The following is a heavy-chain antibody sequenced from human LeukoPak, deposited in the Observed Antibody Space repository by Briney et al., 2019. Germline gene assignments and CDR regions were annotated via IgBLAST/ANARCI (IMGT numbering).Heavy chain of an antibody. Sequence: ASVKVSCKASGYTFTGYYMHWVRQAPGQGLEWMGRTNPNSGGTNYAQKFQGRVTMTRDTSISTAYMELSRLRSDDTAVYYCASGHYYGSGSYVYWGQGTLVTVSS. CDR2: TNPNSGGT. V-gene: IGHV1-2*06. J-gene: IGHJ4*02. D-gene: IGHD3-10*01. CDR1: GYTFTGYY. CDR3: ASGHYYGSGSYVY.